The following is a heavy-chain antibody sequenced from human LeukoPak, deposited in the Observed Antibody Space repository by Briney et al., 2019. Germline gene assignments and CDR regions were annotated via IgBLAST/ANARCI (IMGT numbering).Heavy chain of an antibody. J-gene: IGHJ6*04. CDR3: TRTQGYYGLDV. V-gene: IGHV3-73*01. CDR1: GFTFSGSA. CDR2: IRTKANSYAT. Sequence: GGSLRRSCAASGFTFSGSAMHWVRQASGKGLEWVGRIRTKANSYATAYAASVKGRFTISRDDSKNTAYLQMNSLKTEDTAVYYCTRTQGYYGLDVWGKGTTVTVSS.